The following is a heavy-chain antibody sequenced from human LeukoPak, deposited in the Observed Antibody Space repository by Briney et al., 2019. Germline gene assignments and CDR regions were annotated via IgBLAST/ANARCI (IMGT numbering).Heavy chain of an antibody. D-gene: IGHD1-26*01. V-gene: IGHV3-30*04. J-gene: IGHJ4*02. Sequence: PGRSLKLSCAASGFAFRTYTMRSVRAAPRESLEWLAVISYDGKVQHYADSVKGQFTVSRDNSKKTLYLQMISLRPEDPAFYYCAREERVGGAYYLDAGGRGTLVTVSS. CDR1: GFAFRTYT. CDR3: AREERVGGAYYLDA. CDR2: ISYDGKVQ.